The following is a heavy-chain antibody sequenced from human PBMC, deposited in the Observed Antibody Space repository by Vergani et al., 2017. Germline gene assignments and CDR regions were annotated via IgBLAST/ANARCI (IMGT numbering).Heavy chain of an antibody. CDR3: ARDSTYSSSWYQDSKYYYYYGMDV. V-gene: IGHV3-21*01. CDR2: ISSSSSYI. CDR1: GFTFSSYS. D-gene: IGHD6-13*01. J-gene: IGHJ6*02. Sequence: EVQLVESGGGLVKPGGSLRLSCAASGFTFSSYSMNWVRQAPGKGLEWVSSISSSSSYIYYADSVKGRFTISRDNAKNSLYLQMNSLRDEDTAVYYCARDSTYSSSWYQDSKYYYYYGMDVWGQGTTVTVSS.